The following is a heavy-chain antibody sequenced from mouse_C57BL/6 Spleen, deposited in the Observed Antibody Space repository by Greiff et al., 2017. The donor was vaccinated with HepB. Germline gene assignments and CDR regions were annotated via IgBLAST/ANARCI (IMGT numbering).Heavy chain of an antibody. V-gene: IGHV1-82*01. D-gene: IGHD2-2*01. J-gene: IGHJ2*01. CDR2: IYPGDGDT. Sequence: VQLQQSGPELVKPGASVKISCKASGYAFSSSWMNWVKQRPGKGLEWIGRIYPGDGDTNYNGKFKGKATLTADKSSSTAYMQRSSLTSEDSAVYFCARSRGYPYFDYWGQGTTLTVSS. CDR3: ARSRGYPYFDY. CDR1: GYAFSSSW.